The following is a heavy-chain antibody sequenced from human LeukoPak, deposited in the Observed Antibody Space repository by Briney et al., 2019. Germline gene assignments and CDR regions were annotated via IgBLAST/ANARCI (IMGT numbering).Heavy chain of an antibody. CDR3: ARGPVRDDGLTGISYYFGLDL. V-gene: IGHV4-34*01. Sequence: PSETLSLTCAVYGGSFTDYYWSWIRHLPGKGLEWIGEIHHRAGANYNPSLWGRVTISADTSKNQFSLHLTSVTAADTATFYCARGPVRDDGLTGISYYFGLDLWGHGTTDTVFS. CDR2: IHHRAGA. D-gene: IGHD2-21*02. CDR1: GGSFTDYY. J-gene: IGHJ6*02.